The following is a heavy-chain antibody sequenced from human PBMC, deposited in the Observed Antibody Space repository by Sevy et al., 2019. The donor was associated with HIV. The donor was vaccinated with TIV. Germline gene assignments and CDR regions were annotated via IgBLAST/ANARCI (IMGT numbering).Heavy chain of an antibody. V-gene: IGHV1-18*01. Sequence: ASVKVSCKASGYTFTSYGISWVRQAPGQGLEWMGWISAYNGNTNYAQKLQGRVTMTTDTSTSTAYMELRSLRSDDTAVYYCARGLYSSSSYYYYYMDVWGKGTTVTVSS. D-gene: IGHD6-6*01. J-gene: IGHJ6*03. CDR3: ARGLYSSSSYYYYYMDV. CDR1: GYTFTSYG. CDR2: ISAYNGNT.